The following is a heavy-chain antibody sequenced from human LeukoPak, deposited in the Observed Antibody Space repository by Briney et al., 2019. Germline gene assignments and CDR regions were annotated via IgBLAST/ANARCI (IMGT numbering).Heavy chain of an antibody. Sequence: SVKVSCKASGGTFSSYAISWVRQAPGQGLEWMGGIIPIFGTANYAQKFQGRVTITADESTSTAYMELSSLRSEDTAVYYCARDLLVRAVAGLDSWGQGTLVTVSS. D-gene: IGHD6-19*01. CDR2: IIPIFGTA. V-gene: IGHV1-69*01. J-gene: IGHJ4*02. CDR1: GGTFSSYA. CDR3: ARDLLVRAVAGLDS.